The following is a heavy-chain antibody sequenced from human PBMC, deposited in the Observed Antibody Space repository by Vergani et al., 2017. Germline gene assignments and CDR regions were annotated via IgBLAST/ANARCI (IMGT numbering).Heavy chain of an antibody. CDR2: IYPGDSET. D-gene: IGHD4-11*01. J-gene: IGHJ3*02. V-gene: IGHV5-51*01. Sequence: EVQLVQSGAEVKKPGESLKISCQGSGYSFTTYWIGWVRQMPGKGLEWMGIIYPGDSETRYSPSFQGHVTFSVDKSIDTAYLQWSSLEASDTAMYYCARLVGSNYLGAIDIWGQGTMVTVSS. CDR1: GYSFTTYW. CDR3: ARLVGSNYLGAIDI.